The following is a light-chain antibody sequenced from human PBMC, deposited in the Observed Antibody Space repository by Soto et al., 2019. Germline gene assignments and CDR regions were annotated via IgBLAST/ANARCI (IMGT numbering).Light chain of an antibody. V-gene: IGLV2-8*01. Sequence: QSVLTQPPSASGSPGQSVTISCTGTSSDVGGYNYVSWYQQHPGKAPKLMIYEVSKRPSGVPDRFSGSKSGNTASLTVSGLQAEEEAYYYCSSYAGSNHVVFGGGTKVTVL. CDR3: SSYAGSNHVV. CDR1: SSDVGGYNY. CDR2: EVS. J-gene: IGLJ2*01.